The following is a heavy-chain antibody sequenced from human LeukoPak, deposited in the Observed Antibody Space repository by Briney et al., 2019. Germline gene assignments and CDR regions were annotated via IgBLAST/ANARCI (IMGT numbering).Heavy chain of an antibody. CDR3: ARGQAAAGYGYYYYYGMDV. J-gene: IGHJ6*04. CDR2: IYSGGST. Sequence: GGSLRLSCAASGFTVSSNYMSWVRQAPGKGLEWVSVIYSGGSTYYADSVKGRFTISRDNSKNTLYLQMNSLRAEDTAVYYCARGQAAAGYGYYYYYGMDVWGKGTTVTVSS. CDR1: GFTVSSNY. V-gene: IGHV3-53*01. D-gene: IGHD6-13*01.